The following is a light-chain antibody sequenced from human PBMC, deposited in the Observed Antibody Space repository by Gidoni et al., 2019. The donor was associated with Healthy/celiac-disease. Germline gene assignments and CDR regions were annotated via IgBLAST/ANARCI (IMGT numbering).Light chain of an antibody. CDR1: QSVSSN. V-gene: IGKV3-15*01. CDR3: QQYNNWPPRT. J-gene: IGKJ1*01. CDR2: GAS. Sequence: EIVLTQPQATLSVSPGERATLTCRASQSVSSNLAWYQQKPGQAPRLLIYGASTRATGVPARFSGSGSGTEFTLTISSLQSEDFAVYYCQQYNNWPPRTFGQGTKVEIK.